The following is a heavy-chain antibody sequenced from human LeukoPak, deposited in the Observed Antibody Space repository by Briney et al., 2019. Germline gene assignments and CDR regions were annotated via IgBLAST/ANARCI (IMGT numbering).Heavy chain of an antibody. J-gene: IGHJ4*02. CDR3: ARDPADDYDSSGYSDY. D-gene: IGHD3-22*01. V-gene: IGHV3-7*01. CDR1: GFTFSSYW. Sequence: GGSLRLSCAASGFTFSSYWMSWVRQAPGKGLEWVANIKQDGSEKYYVDSVKGRFTISRDNAKNSLYLQMNSLRAEDTAVYYCARDPADDYDSSGYSDYWGQGTLVTVSS. CDR2: IKQDGSEK.